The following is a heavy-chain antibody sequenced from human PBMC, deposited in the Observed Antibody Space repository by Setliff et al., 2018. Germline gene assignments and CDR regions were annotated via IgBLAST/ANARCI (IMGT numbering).Heavy chain of an antibody. D-gene: IGHD3-10*01. CDR1: GASISDSY. J-gene: IGHJ4*02. Sequence: SETLSLTCGVSGASISDSYWSWIRQPPGEGLECVGSLYYSGSTYYNPSLKSRVTISVDTSKTQFSLNLRFVTAADTAVYYCARFGGSASVARFSPPIWGPGSLVTVSS. CDR3: ARFGGSASVARFSPPI. CDR2: LYYSGST. V-gene: IGHV4-59*04.